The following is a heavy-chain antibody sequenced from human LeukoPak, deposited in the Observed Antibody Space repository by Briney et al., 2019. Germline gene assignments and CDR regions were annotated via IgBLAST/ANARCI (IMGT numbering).Heavy chain of an antibody. V-gene: IGHV3-30*18. J-gene: IGHJ4*02. CDR2: ISYDGSTK. CDR1: GFTFSSCG. D-gene: IGHD3-10*01. Sequence: GGSLTLSCAASGFTFSSCGMHWVRQAPGKGLEWVAVISYDGSTKYYAVSERRRFTISRDNSKNTLYLQMYSLRAEDTAVYYCAKLPLGAGSDPHYFDYWGQGTLVTVSS. CDR3: AKLPLGAGSDPHYFDY.